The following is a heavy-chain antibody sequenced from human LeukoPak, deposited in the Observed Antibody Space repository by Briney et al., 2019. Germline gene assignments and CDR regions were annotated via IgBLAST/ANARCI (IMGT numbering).Heavy chain of an antibody. CDR3: ARSNRDAFDM. CDR2: ISASDTYI. CDR1: GFIFSGYS. J-gene: IGHJ3*02. V-gene: IGHV3-21*01. Sequence: PGGSLRLSCAASGFIFSGYSMNCVRQAPGKGLEWVSSISASDTYINYADSLKGRFTISRDNAKNSLYLQMNSLRAEDTAIYYCARSNRDAFDMWGQGTVVTVSS. D-gene: IGHD2/OR15-2a*01.